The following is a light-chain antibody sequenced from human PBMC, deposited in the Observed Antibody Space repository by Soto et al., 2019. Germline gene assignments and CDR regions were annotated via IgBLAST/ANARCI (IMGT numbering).Light chain of an antibody. CDR3: QPYDGYSTQT. CDR2: AAS. CDR1: QSISSY. J-gene: IGKJ1*01. Sequence: DIKITQSPSPPSASVGDRVTITCRSSQSISSYVNWYQQKPGKAPRLLLFAASSLQTGVPSRFRGSGSGTELTLTINGLQPDDFATYDCQPYDGYSTQTFGQGTQVDIK. V-gene: IGKV1-39*01.